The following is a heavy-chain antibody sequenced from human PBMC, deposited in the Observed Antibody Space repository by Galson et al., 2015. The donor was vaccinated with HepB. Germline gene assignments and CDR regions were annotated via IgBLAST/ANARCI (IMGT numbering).Heavy chain of an antibody. V-gene: IGHV3-30-3*01. CDR1: GFTFSSYA. Sequence: SLRLSCAASGFTFSSYAMHWVRQAPDKGLEWVAVISYDGSNKDYADSVKGRFTISRDNSKNTLYLQMKSLRAEDTAVYYCAREGTYFDSSVFYFDYWGQGTLVTVSS. J-gene: IGHJ4*02. D-gene: IGHD3-22*01. CDR2: ISYDGSNK. CDR3: AREGTYFDSSVFYFDY.